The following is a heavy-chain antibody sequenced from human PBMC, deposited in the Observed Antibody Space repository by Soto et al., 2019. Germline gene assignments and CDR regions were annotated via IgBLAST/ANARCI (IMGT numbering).Heavy chain of an antibody. D-gene: IGHD4-17*01. V-gene: IGHV3-30-3*01. CDR1: GFPFSNYA. CDR3: ARDLTTVTVNY. Sequence: PGGSLRLSCAASGFPFSNYAMHWVRQAPGKGLEWVTLISYDGTNKYYADSVKGRLTISRDNSKNTLYLQMNSLRPEDTAVYYCARDLTTVTVNYWGLGTLVTVSS. J-gene: IGHJ4*02. CDR2: ISYDGTNK.